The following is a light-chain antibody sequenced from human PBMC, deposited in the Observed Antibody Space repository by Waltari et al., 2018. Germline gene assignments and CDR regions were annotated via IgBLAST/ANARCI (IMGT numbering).Light chain of an antibody. CDR2: DAS. CDR3: QQRSNWPYT. J-gene: IGKJ2*01. V-gene: IGKV3-11*01. CDR1: QTVRSY. Sequence: EIVLTQSPATLSLSPGERATLSCRARQTVRSYLAWYQQRPGQTPRLLIFDASSRATGISAKLSGSGSGTDFTLTVSNLEPEDFAVYYCQQRSNWPYTFGQGTRVEIK.